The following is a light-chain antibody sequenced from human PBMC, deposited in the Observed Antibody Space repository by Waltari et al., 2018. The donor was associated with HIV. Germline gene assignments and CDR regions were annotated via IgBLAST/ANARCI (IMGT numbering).Light chain of an antibody. V-gene: IGLV1-51*01. Sequence: HSVFTQPPLQFSAPGHKLAIPCSGISPHLGNTFVSWYQHLPEKAPKLLIYENNRRPSRIPDRFSASKPGTSATLGITGLQTGDEAIYYCAAWDNSLRAMFGGGTKLTVL. CDR3: AAWDNSLRAM. CDR1: SPHLGNTF. CDR2: ENN. J-gene: IGLJ3*02.